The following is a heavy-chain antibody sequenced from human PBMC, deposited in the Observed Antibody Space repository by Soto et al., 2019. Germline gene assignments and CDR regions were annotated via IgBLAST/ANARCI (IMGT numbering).Heavy chain of an antibody. Sequence: QVQLQQWGAGLLKPSETLSLTCAVYGGSFSGYYWSWIRQPQGKGLEWIGEINQSGSTNYNPALKSRVTISVDKSNNLFSRKLSSVTASDTAWYYCAGDHGSGGILDSSNYWGQGTLVTVSS. CDR3: AGDHGSGGILDSSNY. D-gene: IGHD2-15*01. CDR1: GGSFSGYY. J-gene: IGHJ4*01. V-gene: IGHV4-34*01. CDR2: INQSGST.